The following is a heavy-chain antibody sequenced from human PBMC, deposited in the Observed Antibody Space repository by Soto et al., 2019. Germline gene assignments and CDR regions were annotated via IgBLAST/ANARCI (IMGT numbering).Heavy chain of an antibody. V-gene: IGHV3-74*01. D-gene: IGHD1-26*01. CDR3: GRGRRGKYGYCVY. Sequence: EVQLVESGGGSVQVGESRRLSCAGPGFSLRSDTMHWVRQVPGKGLVWVSRIKSDGTKYYADSVRGRFTISRGNAKNTLYGEMNSLGAEDTAGYDCGRGRRGKYGYCVYGGRGVLVTVSS. CDR1: GFSLRSDT. J-gene: IGHJ4*02. CDR2: IKSDGTK.